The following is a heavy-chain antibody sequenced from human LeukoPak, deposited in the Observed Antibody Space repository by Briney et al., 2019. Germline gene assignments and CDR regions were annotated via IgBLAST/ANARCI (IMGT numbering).Heavy chain of an antibody. J-gene: IGHJ3*02. D-gene: IGHD4/OR15-4a*01. CDR1: GGSISSYY. V-gene: IGHV4-59*01. CDR3: ARHANSDVFDI. CDR2: IYYTGST. Sequence: PSETLSLTCTVSGGSISSYYWSWIRQPPGKGLEWIGYIYYTGSTNSNPSLKSRVTISVDTSKNQFSLKLSSVTAADTAVYYCARHANSDVFDIWGQGTMVTVSS.